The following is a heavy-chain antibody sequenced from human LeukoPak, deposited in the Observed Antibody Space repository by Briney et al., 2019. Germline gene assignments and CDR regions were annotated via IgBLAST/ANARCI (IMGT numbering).Heavy chain of an antibody. D-gene: IGHD3-22*01. CDR1: GGSMSGYY. CDR3: ARNYDSSGYFDY. Sequence: SETLSLTCTVSGGSMSGYYWSWIRQPPGKGLEWIGEINHSGSTNYNPSLKSRVTISVDTSKNQFSLKLSSVTAADTAVYYCARNYDSSGYFDYWGQGTLVTVSS. CDR2: INHSGST. V-gene: IGHV4-34*01. J-gene: IGHJ4*02.